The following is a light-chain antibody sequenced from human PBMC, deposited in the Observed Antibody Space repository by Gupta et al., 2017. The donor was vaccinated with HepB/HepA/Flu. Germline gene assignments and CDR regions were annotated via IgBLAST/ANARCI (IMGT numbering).Light chain of an antibody. V-gene: IGKV4-1*01. J-gene: IGKJ1*01. CDR1: QNVLYSSNNKNY. CDR3: QQEDSTPRT. CDR2: WAS. Sequence: DIVMTQFPDSLAVSLGERATINCKSSQNVLYSSNNKNYLAWFQQKPRQPPKLLIYWASTRESGVPDRFSGSGSGTDFTLTISSLQADDVAVYYCQQEDSTPRTFGQGTKVEIK.